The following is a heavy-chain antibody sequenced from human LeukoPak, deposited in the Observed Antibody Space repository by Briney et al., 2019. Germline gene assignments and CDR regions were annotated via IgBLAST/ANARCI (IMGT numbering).Heavy chain of an antibody. CDR3: ARVPNNYDFWSGYLDDY. V-gene: IGHV1-18*01. CDR1: GYTFTSYG. D-gene: IGHD3-3*01. Sequence: ASVKVSCKASGYTFTSYGISWVRQTPGQGLEWMGWISAYNGNTNYAQKLQGRVTMTTDTSTSTAYMEPRSLRSDDTAVYYCARVPNNYDFWSGYLDDYWGQGTLVTVSS. CDR2: ISAYNGNT. J-gene: IGHJ4*02.